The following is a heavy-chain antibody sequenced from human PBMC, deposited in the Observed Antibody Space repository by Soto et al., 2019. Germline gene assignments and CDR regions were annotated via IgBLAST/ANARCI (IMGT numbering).Heavy chain of an antibody. CDR3: ARGGYSSTWSNLLDRSGLDV. CDR2: IVPLFRTT. CDR1: GGTFSSYA. D-gene: IGHD6-13*01. V-gene: IGHV1-69*06. J-gene: IGHJ6*02. Sequence: QVQLVQSGAEAKKPGSSVKVSCKTSGGTFSSYAISWVRQAPVQGLEWMGGIVPLFRTTNYAQKFQGRVTITADTSNYPVYMKMSGLRSGDTAVYYCARGGYSSTWSNLLDRSGLDVWGQGTTVTVSS.